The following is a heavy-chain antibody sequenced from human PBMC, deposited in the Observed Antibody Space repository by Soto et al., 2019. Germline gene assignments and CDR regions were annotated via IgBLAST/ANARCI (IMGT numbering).Heavy chain of an antibody. J-gene: IGHJ3*02. CDR1: GFTFSSYA. CDR2: ISYDGSNK. V-gene: IGHV3-30-3*01. CDR3: ARERVHYYDSSGSWDDAFDN. Sequence: GGSLRLSCAASGFTFSSYAMHWVRQAPGKGLEWVAVISYDGSNKYYADSVKGRFTISRDNSKNTLYLQMNSLRAEDTAVYYCARERVHYYDSSGSWDDAFDNWGQRTMVTVSS. D-gene: IGHD3-22*01.